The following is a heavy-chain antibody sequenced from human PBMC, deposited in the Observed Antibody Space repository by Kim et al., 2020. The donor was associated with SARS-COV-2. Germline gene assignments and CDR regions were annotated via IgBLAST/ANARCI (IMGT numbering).Heavy chain of an antibody. CDR1: GGSFSGYY. CDR2: INHSGST. J-gene: IGHJ6*02. CDR3: ARGHSSSWYGNSYYYYGMDV. V-gene: IGHV4-34*01. D-gene: IGHD6-13*01. Sequence: SETLSLTCAVYGGSFSGYYWSWIRQPPGKGLEWIGEINHSGSTNYNPSLKSRVTISVDTSKNQFSLKLSSVTAADTAVYYCARGHSSSWYGNSYYYYGMDVWGQGTTVTVSS.